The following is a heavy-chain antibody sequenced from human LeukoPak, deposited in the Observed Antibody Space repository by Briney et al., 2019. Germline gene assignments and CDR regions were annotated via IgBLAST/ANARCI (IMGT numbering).Heavy chain of an antibody. V-gene: IGHV1-3*01. CDR2: INAGNGNT. Sequence: ASVKVSCKAPGYTFTSYAMHWVRQAPGQRLEWRGWINAGNGNTKYSQKFQGRVTITRDTSTSTAYMELSSLRSEDTAVYYCAGGYCSSTSCYAFSNWFDPWGQGTLVTVSS. J-gene: IGHJ5*02. CDR3: AGGYCSSTSCYAFSNWFDP. D-gene: IGHD2-2*01. CDR1: GYTFTSYA.